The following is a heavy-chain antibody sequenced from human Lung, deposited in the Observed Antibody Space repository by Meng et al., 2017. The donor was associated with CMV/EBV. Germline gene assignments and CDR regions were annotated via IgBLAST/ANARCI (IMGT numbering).Heavy chain of an antibody. D-gene: IGHD2-21*02. CDR2: IYHSGST. CDR3: ARVGAYCGGDCYHPR. CDR1: AGSLSSRNW. V-gene: IGHV4-4*02. J-gene: IGHJ4*02. Sequence: QVRRRESGPGLGRPSGTRSLTCAVSAGSLSSRNWWSWVRQPPGKGLEWIGEIYHSGSTNYNPSLKSRVTISVDESKNQFSLRLSSVTAADTAVYYCARVGAYCGGDCYHPRWGQGTLVTVSS.